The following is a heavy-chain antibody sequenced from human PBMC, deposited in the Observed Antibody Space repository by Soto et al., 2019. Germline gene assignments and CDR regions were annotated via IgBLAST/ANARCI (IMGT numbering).Heavy chain of an antibody. CDR1: GGSISSSNW. J-gene: IGHJ6*02. V-gene: IGHV4-4*02. CDR2: IYHSGST. Sequence: QVQLQESGPGLVKPSGTLSLTCAVSGGSISSSNWWSWVRQPPGKGLEWIGEIYHSGSTNYNPSLKSGVTISVDKSKNQFSLKLSSVTAADTAVYYCARGGGYCSGGSCYSVLYYYYGMDVWGQGTTVTVSS. CDR3: ARGGGYCSGGSCYSVLYYYYGMDV. D-gene: IGHD2-15*01.